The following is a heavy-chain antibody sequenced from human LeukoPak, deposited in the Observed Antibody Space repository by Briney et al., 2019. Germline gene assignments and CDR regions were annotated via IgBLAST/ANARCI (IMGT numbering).Heavy chain of an antibody. CDR1: GGSINNYY. Sequence: SETLSLTCTVSGGSINNYYWSCIRQPPGKGLEWIGYIYYTGTTNYNPSLKSRVTISIDTSKGQFSLKLRSVTAADTAVYYCARLDCSGGRCWGVDYWGQGTLVTVSS. CDR3: ARLDCSGGRCWGVDY. D-gene: IGHD2-15*01. V-gene: IGHV4-59*01. J-gene: IGHJ4*02. CDR2: IYYTGTT.